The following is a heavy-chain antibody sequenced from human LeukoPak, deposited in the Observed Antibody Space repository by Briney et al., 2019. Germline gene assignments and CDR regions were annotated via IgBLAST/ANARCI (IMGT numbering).Heavy chain of an antibody. Sequence: GESLKISCKGSGYSFTSYWIGRVRQMPGKGLEWMGIIYPGDSDTRYSPSFQGQVTISADKSISTAYLQWSSLKASDTAMYYCARRAFREYYDSSGPPDYWGRGTLVTVSS. V-gene: IGHV5-51*01. CDR3: ARRAFREYYDSSGPPDY. CDR2: IYPGDSDT. CDR1: GYSFTSYW. D-gene: IGHD3-22*01. J-gene: IGHJ4*02.